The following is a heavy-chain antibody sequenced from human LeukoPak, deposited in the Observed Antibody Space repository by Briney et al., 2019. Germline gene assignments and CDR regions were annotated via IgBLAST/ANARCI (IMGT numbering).Heavy chain of an antibody. D-gene: IGHD3-9*01. CDR3: ARESVRYSYFDY. Sequence: PGGSLRLSCAASGFTFSSYSFNWVRQAPGKGLEWVSYISSGSSTRYYTDSVKGRFTISRDNAKNSLYLQMNSLRAEDTAVYYCARESVRYSYFDYWGQGTLVTVSS. CDR2: ISSGSSTR. V-gene: IGHV3-48*01. CDR1: GFTFSSYS. J-gene: IGHJ4*02.